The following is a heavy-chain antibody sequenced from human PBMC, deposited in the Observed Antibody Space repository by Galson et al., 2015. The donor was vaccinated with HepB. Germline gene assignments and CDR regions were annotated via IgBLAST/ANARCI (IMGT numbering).Heavy chain of an antibody. J-gene: IGHJ6*02. CDR1: GGTFSSYA. V-gene: IGHV1-69*13. CDR3: ASNYDIRQNSPRWSYYYYGMDV. CDR2: IIPIFGTA. D-gene: IGHD3-9*01. Sequence: SVKVSCKASGGTFSSYAISWVRQAPGQGLEWMGGIIPIFGTANYAQKFQGRVTITADESTSTAYMELSSLRSEDTAVYYCASNYDIRQNSPRWSYYYYGMDVWGQGTAVTVSS.